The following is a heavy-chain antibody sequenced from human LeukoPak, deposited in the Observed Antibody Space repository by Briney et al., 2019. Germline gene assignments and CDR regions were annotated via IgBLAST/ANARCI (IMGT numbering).Heavy chain of an antibody. Sequence: AGGSLRLSCAASGFTFSNYAMHWVRQAPGKGLEWVALISYDGSNKYYADSVKGRFTISRDNSKNTLYLQMNSLRAEDTAVYFCAKAFREFGSSSSYSSFDTWGQGTMVTVSS. CDR2: ISYDGSNK. CDR1: GFTFSNYA. CDR3: AKAFREFGSSSSYSSFDT. V-gene: IGHV3-30-3*01. D-gene: IGHD5-18*01. J-gene: IGHJ3*02.